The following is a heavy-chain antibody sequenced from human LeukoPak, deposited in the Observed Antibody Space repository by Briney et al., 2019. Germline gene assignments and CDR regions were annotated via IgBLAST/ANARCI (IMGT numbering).Heavy chain of an antibody. J-gene: IGHJ6*03. Sequence: ASVKVSCKAPGYTFTGYYMHWVRQAPGQGLEWMGWINPNSGGTNYAQKFQGRVTMTRDTSISTAYMELSRVRSDDTAVYYCARAFGVAAADYYMDVWGKGTTVTVSS. D-gene: IGHD6-13*01. CDR3: ARAFGVAAADYYMDV. V-gene: IGHV1-2*02. CDR2: INPNSGGT. CDR1: GYTFTGYY.